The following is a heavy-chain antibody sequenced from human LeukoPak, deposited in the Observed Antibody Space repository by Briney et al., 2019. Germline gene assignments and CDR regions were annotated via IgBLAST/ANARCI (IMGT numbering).Heavy chain of an antibody. V-gene: IGHV4-34*01. Sequence: SETLSLTCAVYGGSFSGYYWSWLRQPPGKGLEWIGEINHSGSTNYNPSLKSRVTISVDTSKNQFSLKLSSVTAADTAVYYCAKSMYDILTGYYPFDYWGQGTLVTVSS. J-gene: IGHJ4*02. CDR3: AKSMYDILTGYYPFDY. CDR2: INHSGST. D-gene: IGHD3-9*01. CDR1: GGSFSGYY.